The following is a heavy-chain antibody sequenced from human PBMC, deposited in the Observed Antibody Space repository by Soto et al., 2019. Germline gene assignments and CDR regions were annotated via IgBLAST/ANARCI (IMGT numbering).Heavy chain of an antibody. CDR2: IYSGGST. CDR3: ARGYYYDSSGLDY. Sequence: GGCLRLACAASGFTVSSNYMSWVRQAPGKGLEWVSVIYSGGSTYYADSVKGRFTISRDNSKNTLYLQMNSLRAEDTAVYYCARGYYYDSSGLDYWGQGTLVTVSS. CDR1: GFTVSSNY. D-gene: IGHD3-22*01. J-gene: IGHJ4*02. V-gene: IGHV3-53*01.